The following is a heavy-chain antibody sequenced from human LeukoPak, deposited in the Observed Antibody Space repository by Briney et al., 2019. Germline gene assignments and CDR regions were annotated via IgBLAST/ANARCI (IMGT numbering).Heavy chain of an antibody. D-gene: IGHD3-3*01. Sequence: SETLSLTCAVYGGSFSGYYWSWIRQTPDKGLEWIGEINHSGSTNYNPSLKSRVTISVDTSKKQFSLNLSSVTAADTAVCYCARTKGDFGSGYFSYYYMHVWGKGTTVTVSS. J-gene: IGHJ6*03. V-gene: IGHV4-34*01. CDR2: INHSGST. CDR3: ARTKGDFGSGYFSYYYMHV. CDR1: GGSFSGYY.